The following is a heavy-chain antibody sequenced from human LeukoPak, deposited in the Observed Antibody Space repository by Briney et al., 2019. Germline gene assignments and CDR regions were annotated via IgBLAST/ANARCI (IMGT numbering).Heavy chain of an antibody. J-gene: IGHJ4*02. D-gene: IGHD7-27*01. CDR3: ARDRPSSWGSTDY. CDR1: GFXFSDYY. Sequence: GSLRLXXAASGFXFSDYYMSWIRQAPGKGLEWVSYISSSSSYTNYADSVKGRFTISRDNAKNSLYLQMNSLRAEDTAVYYCARDRPSSWGSTDYWGQGTLVTVSS. CDR2: ISSSSSYT. V-gene: IGHV3-11*06.